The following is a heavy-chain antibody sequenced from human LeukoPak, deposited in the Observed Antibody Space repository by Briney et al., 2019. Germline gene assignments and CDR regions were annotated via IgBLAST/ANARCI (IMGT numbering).Heavy chain of an antibody. CDR2: ISAYNGNT. Sequence: GASVKVSCKASGYSFTDYYMHWVRQAPGQGLEWMGWISAYNGNTNYAQKLQGRGTMTTDTSTSTAYMELRSLRSDDTAVYYCARVNHYYGSGSYYYDAFDIWGQGTMVTVSS. D-gene: IGHD3-10*01. CDR3: ARVNHYYGSGSYYYDAFDI. CDR1: GYSFTDYY. V-gene: IGHV1-18*04. J-gene: IGHJ3*02.